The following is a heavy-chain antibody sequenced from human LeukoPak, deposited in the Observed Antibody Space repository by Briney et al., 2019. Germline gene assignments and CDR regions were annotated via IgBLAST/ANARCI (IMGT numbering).Heavy chain of an antibody. J-gene: IGHJ4*02. D-gene: IGHD6-19*01. CDR3: ARGEPERGSSGLFDY. V-gene: IGHV1-2*04. CDR2: INPNSGGT. CDR1: GYTFTGYY. Sequence: GASVKVSCKASGYTFTGYYMHWVRQAPGQGLEWMGWINPNSGGTNYAQKFQGWVTMTRDTSISTAYMELSRLRSDDTAVYYCARGEPERGSSGLFDYWGQGTLVTVSS.